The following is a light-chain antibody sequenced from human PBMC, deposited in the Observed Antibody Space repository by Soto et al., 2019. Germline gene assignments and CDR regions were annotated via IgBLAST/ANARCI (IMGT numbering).Light chain of an antibody. J-gene: IGKJ5*01. CDR1: QTISNTF. CDR3: QQRSSWPPTIT. Sequence: EIVLTQSPGTLSLSPGERATLSCRASQTISNTFLAWYQQRPGQAPRLLIYGASGRAAGIPDRFSGSGSGTDFTLSISRLEPEDFAVYYCQQRSSWPPTITFGQGTRLDIK. CDR2: GAS. V-gene: IGKV3D-20*02.